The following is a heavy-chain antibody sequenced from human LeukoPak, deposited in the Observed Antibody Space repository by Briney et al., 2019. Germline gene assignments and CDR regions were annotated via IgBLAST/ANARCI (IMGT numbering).Heavy chain of an antibody. D-gene: IGHD1-14*01. V-gene: IGHV1-2*04. J-gene: IGHJ4*02. CDR1: GYTFTGYY. Sequence: ASVKVSCKASGYTFTGYYMHWVRQAPGQGLEWMGWINPNSGGTNYAQKFQGWVTMTRDTSISTAYMELSRLRSEDTAVYYCARDNITGDQPDWGQGTLVTVSS. CDR2: INPNSGGT. CDR3: ARDNITGDQPD.